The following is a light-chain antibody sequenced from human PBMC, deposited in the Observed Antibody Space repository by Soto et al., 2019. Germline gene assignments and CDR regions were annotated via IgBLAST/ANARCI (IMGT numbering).Light chain of an antibody. CDR2: NVN. CDR3: AAWDASLGGFYV. CDR1: SSDVGSYDY. J-gene: IGLJ1*01. Sequence: QSVLIQPPSVSGSPGQSVTISCTGTSSDVGSYDYVSWYQQHPGTVPKPMIYNVNTRPSGVPDRFSASKAGASASLAISGLQSGDEGDYYCAAWDASLGGFYVFGSGTKVTVL. V-gene: IGLV2-11*01.